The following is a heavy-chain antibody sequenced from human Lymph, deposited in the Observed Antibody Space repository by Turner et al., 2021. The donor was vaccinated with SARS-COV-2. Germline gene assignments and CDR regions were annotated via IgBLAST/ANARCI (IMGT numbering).Heavy chain of an antibody. J-gene: IGHJ4*02. CDR3: TRVKYCTGGSCYGYHFDY. V-gene: IGHV3-49*04. CDR1: GFTFGDYA. Sequence: EVQLVESGGGLVQPGQYLRLSCTASGFTFGDYAMSWVRQAPGKGLGWVGFIRSKAYGGTTQYAASVKGRFTISRDDSKSIAYLQMNSLKTEDKAVYYCTRVKYCTGGSCYGYHFDYWGQGTLVTVSS. D-gene: IGHD2-15*01. CDR2: IRSKAYGGTT.